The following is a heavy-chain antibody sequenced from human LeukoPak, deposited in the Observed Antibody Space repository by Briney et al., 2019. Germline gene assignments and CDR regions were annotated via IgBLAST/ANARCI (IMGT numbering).Heavy chain of an antibody. CDR1: GYTFTGYY. CDR3: ARGYCSSTSCFYFDY. Sequence: ASVKVSCKASGYTFTGYYMHWVRQAPGQGLEWMGWINPNSGGTNYAQKFQGRVTKTRDTSISTAYMEVSRLRSDDTAVYYCARGYCSSTSCFYFDYWGQGTLVTVSS. CDR2: INPNSGGT. J-gene: IGHJ4*02. V-gene: IGHV1-2*02. D-gene: IGHD2-2*01.